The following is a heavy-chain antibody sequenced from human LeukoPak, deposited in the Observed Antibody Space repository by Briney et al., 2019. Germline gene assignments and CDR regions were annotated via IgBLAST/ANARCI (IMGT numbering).Heavy chain of an antibody. CDR3: ARGRGRICTNGVCWDRYYYYGMDV. V-gene: IGHV4-4*02. CDR1: GDSISSSNW. CDR2: IYHSGST. D-gene: IGHD2-8*01. J-gene: IGHJ6*02. Sequence: PSETLSLTCAVSGDSISSSNWWSWVRQPPGKGLEWIGEIYHSGSTNYNPSLKSRVTISVDTSKNQFSLKLSSVTAADTAVYYCARGRGRICTNGVCWDRYYYYGMDVWGQGTTVTVSS.